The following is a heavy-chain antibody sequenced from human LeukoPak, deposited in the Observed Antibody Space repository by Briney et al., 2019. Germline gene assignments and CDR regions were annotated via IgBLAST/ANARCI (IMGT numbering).Heavy chain of an antibody. V-gene: IGHV4-34*01. D-gene: IGHD2-15*01. CDR1: GGSFSGYY. CDR3: ARRYPWFDP. CDR2: INHSGST. Sequence: PSETLSLTCAVYGGSFSGYYWSWIRQPPGKGLEWIGEINHSGSTNYNPSLKSRVTISVDTSKNQFSLKLSSVTAADTAVYYCARRYPWFDPWGQGTLVTVSS. J-gene: IGHJ5*02.